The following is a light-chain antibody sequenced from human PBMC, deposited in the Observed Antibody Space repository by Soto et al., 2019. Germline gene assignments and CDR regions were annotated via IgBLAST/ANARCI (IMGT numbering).Light chain of an antibody. CDR1: QTISSW. CDR3: QHYNSYSEA. CDR2: KAS. Sequence: DIQMTQSPSTLSGSLGDRFTITFLASQTISSWLAWHQQKPGKAPKLLIYKASTLKSGVPSRFSGSGSGTEFTLTISSLQPDDFATYYCQHYNSYSEAFGQGTKVDIK. J-gene: IGKJ1*01. V-gene: IGKV1-5*03.